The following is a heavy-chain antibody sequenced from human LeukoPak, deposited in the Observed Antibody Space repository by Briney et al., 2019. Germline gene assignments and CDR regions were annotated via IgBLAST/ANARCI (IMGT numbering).Heavy chain of an antibody. D-gene: IGHD4-23*01. CDR3: ARRAGGYSHPYDY. CDR1: GFTFSSYG. J-gene: IGHJ4*02. CDR2: ISGSGGST. Sequence: GGSLRLSCAASGFTFSSYGMSWVRQAPGKGLEWVSAISGSGGSTYYADSVKGRFTISRGNSKNTLYLQMNSLRAEDTAVYYCARRAGGYSHPYDYWGQGVLVTVSS. V-gene: IGHV3-23*01.